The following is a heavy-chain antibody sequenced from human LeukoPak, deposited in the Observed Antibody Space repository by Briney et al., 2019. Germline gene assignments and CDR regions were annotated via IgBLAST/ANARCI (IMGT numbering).Heavy chain of an antibody. V-gene: IGHV4-28*05. J-gene: IGHJ5*02. Sequence: SDTLSLTCAVSGYSIRSNNWWGWIRQPPGKGLEWIGYIYYSGSIYYNPSLNSRVSMSVDTSKNQFSLKLNSVPAVDTAVYYCARKQGVGATVWFEPWGQGTLVTVSS. CDR2: IYYSGSI. D-gene: IGHD1-26*01. CDR1: GYSIRSNNW. CDR3: ARKQGVGATVWFEP.